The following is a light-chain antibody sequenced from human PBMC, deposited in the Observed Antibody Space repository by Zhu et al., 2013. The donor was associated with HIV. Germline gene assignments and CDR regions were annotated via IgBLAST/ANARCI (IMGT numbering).Light chain of an antibody. Sequence: EIVLTQSPVTLSVSPGERAILSCRASQSVASNLAWYQRRPGQAPRLLIYGASTRATGVPARFSGSGSGTDFTLTISSLEPEDFAVYYCQQRSNWPLTFGGGTKVEIK. CDR3: QQRSNWPLT. CDR1: QSVASN. J-gene: IGKJ4*01. V-gene: IGKV3-11*01. CDR2: GAS.